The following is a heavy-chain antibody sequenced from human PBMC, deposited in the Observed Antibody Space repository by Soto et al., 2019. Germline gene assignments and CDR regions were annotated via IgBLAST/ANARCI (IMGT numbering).Heavy chain of an antibody. CDR1: GGSVNSVNYY. J-gene: IGHJ6*03. CDR2: IYYSGST. CDR3: ARRSGYKNYQTHDYYYYYYMDV. Sequence: PSETLSLTCTVSGGSVNSVNYYWSWIRQPPGKALEWIGYIYYSGSTNYNPSLKSRVTISVDTSKNQFSLKLSSVTAADTAVYYCARRSGYKNYQTHDYYYYYYMDVWGKGTTVTVSS. D-gene: IGHD5-12*01. V-gene: IGHV4-61*01.